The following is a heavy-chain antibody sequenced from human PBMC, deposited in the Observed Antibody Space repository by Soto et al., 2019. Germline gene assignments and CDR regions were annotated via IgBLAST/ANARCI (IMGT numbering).Heavy chain of an antibody. Sequence: QVQLVQSGAEVKKPGASVKVSCKASGYTFTSYGISWVRQAPGQGLEWMGWISAYNGNTNYAQKLQGRVTMTTDTSTSTAYMELRSLRSDDTAVYYCATIIVLVAAAMRGDYYYGMDVWGQGTTVTVSS. V-gene: IGHV1-18*01. J-gene: IGHJ6*02. CDR2: ISAYNGNT. CDR1: GYTFTSYG. D-gene: IGHD2-2*01. CDR3: ATIIVLVAAAMRGDYYYGMDV.